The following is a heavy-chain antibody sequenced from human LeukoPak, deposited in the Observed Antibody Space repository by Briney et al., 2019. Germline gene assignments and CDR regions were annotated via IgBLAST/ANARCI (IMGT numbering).Heavy chain of an antibody. V-gene: IGHV4-39*01. Sequence: PSETLSLTCTVSGGSISSSSYYWGWIRQPPGKGLEWIGSIYYSGSTYYNPSLKSRVTISVDTSKNQFSLKLSSVTAADTAVYYCARSRIVVVPAANNFDHWGQGTLVTVSS. CDR2: IYYSGST. CDR1: GGSISSSSYY. CDR3: ARSRIVVVPAANNFDH. J-gene: IGHJ4*02. D-gene: IGHD2-2*01.